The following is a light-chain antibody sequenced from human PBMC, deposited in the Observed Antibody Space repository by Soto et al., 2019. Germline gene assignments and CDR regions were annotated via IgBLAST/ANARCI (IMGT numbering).Light chain of an antibody. CDR2: RAS. V-gene: IGKV3-20*01. CDR1: QSVSSDY. CDR3: QQYGSSPLT. Sequence: EIVLTQSPGTLSLSPGERATLSCRASQSVSSDYLAWYQQKPGQTPKVLIYRASSMATGIPERFSGSGSGTDFTLTISRLEPEAFAVYYCQQYGSSPLTFGGGTKVEIK. J-gene: IGKJ4*01.